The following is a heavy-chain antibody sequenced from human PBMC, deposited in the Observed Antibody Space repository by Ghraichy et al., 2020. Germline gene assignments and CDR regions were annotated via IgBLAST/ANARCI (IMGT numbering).Heavy chain of an antibody. CDR1: GYTFSTYG. CDR3: ARDRRAVAGTSPYCDY. V-gene: IGHV1-18*01. Sequence: VKVSCKASGYTFSTYGITWVRQAPGQGLEWMGWISAYNGNTKYAQKLQGRVTVTTDTSTSTAYMELRSLRSDDTAVYYCARDRRAVAGTSPYCDYWGQGTLVTVSS. D-gene: IGHD6-19*01. CDR2: ISAYNGNT. J-gene: IGHJ4*02.